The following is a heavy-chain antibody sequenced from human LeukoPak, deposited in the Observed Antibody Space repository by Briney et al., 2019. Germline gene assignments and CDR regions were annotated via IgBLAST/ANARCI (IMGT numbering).Heavy chain of an antibody. CDR1: GFTFSSYW. Sequence: GGSLRLSCAASGFTFSSYWMHWVRQAPGKGLVSVSRINSDGSSTSYADSVKGRFTISRDNAKNTLYLQMNSLRAEDTAVYYCARSTGKHGYSYGYGGHFDYWGQGTLVTVSS. CDR2: INSDGSST. CDR3: ARSTGKHGYSYGYGGHFDY. V-gene: IGHV3-74*01. D-gene: IGHD5-18*01. J-gene: IGHJ4*02.